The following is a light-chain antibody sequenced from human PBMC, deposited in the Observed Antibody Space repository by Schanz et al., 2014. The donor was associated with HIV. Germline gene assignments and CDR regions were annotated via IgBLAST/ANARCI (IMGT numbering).Light chain of an antibody. CDR3: MQGSFWPFT. CDR1: QSLVHSDGNTY. V-gene: IGKV2-30*02. CDR2: KIS. J-gene: IGKJ3*01. Sequence: DIVMTQTPLSLSVTPGQPASISCKSSQSLVHSDGNTYLNWFHQRPGQSPRRLIYKISNRDSGVPDRFSGSGSDTDFTLKISSVEAEDVGVYYCMQGSFWPFTFGPGTAVDI.